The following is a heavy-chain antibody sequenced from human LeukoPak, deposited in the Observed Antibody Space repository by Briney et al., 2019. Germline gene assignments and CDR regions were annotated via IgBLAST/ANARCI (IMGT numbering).Heavy chain of an antibody. CDR2: IYYSGST. J-gene: IGHJ4*02. CDR1: GGSISSYY. V-gene: IGHV4-59*01. CDR3: ARGIDDYGVFFDY. Sequence: SETLSLTCTVSGGSISSYYWSWIRQPPGKGLEWIGYIYYSGSTNYNPSLKSRVTISVDTSKNQFSLKLSSVTAADTAVYYCARGIDDYGVFFDYWGQGTLVTVSS. D-gene: IGHD4-17*01.